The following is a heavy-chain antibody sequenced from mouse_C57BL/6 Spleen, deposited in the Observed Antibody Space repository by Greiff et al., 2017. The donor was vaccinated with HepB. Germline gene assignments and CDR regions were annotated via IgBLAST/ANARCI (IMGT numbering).Heavy chain of an antibody. Sequence: EVKLQESGPGLVKPSQSLSLTCSVTGYSITSGYYWNWIRQFPRNQLEWVGYIIYDGSNNYNPSLKNRISITRDTSTNQLFLKLNSVTTEDTATYYCARDPYSNFDYWGKGATLTVSS. D-gene: IGHD2-5*01. J-gene: IGHJ2*01. CDR2: IIYDGSN. V-gene: IGHV3-6*01. CDR3: ARDPYSNFDY. CDR1: GYSITSGYY.